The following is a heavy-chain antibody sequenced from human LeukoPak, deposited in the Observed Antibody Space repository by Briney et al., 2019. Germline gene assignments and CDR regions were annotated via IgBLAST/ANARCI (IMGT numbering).Heavy chain of an antibody. CDR3: ARIYTMITFGGVIAIGPYYFDY. D-gene: IGHD3-16*02. V-gene: IGHV1-18*01. Sequence: VSVKVSCKASGYTFTSYGISWVRQAPGQGLEWMGWISAYNGNTNYAQKLQGRVTMTTDTSTSTAYMELRSLRSDDTAVYYCARIYTMITFGGVIAIGPYYFDYWGQGTLVTVSS. CDR2: ISAYNGNT. J-gene: IGHJ4*02. CDR1: GYTFTSYG.